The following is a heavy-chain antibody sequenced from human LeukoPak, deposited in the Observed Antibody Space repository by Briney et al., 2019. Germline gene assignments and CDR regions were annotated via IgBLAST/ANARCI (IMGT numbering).Heavy chain of an antibody. J-gene: IGHJ6*02. Sequence: GGSLRPSCAASGFTVSSNYLSWVRQAPGKGLDWVSVIYSGGSTYYADSVKGRFTISRDNSKNTMYLQMNSLAAEDTAIYYCARGPTMYGLDVWGQGTTVTVSS. CDR2: IYSGGST. CDR3: ARGPTMYGLDV. CDR1: GFTVSSNY. V-gene: IGHV3-53*01.